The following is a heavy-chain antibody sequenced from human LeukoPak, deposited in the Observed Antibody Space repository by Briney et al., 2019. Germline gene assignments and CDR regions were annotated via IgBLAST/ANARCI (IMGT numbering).Heavy chain of an antibody. V-gene: IGHV3-30*18. Sequence: PGGSLRLSCAASGFTFSSYGMHWVRQAPGKGLEWVAVISYDGSNKYYADSVKGRFTISRDNSKNTLYLQMNSLRAEDTAVYYCAKDRWELLFDYWGQGTLVTVSS. J-gene: IGHJ4*02. CDR2: ISYDGSNK. D-gene: IGHD1-26*01. CDR3: AKDRWELLFDY. CDR1: GFTFSSYG.